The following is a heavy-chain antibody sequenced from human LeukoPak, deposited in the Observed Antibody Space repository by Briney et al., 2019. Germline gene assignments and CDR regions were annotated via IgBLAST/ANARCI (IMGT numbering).Heavy chain of an antibody. CDR2: IDCGAGDT. D-gene: IGHD1-1*01. V-gene: IGHV1-2*02. J-gene: IGHJ4*01. Sequence: ASVKVSCKTSGYSFTAHYIHWVRQAPGQALQWLAYIDCGAGDTNYAQPFEGRVTVTRGKSINTAYFELSSLTFDDTAIYYCVRDPREPANDLDYWGRGTLVTVSS. CDR1: GYSFTAHY. CDR3: VRDPREPANDLDY.